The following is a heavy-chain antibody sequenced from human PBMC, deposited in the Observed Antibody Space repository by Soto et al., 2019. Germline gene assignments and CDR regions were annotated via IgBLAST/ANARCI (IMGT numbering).Heavy chain of an antibody. V-gene: IGHV1-18*01. CDR3: ARVLDSSGYYPMEFDC. D-gene: IGHD3-22*01. Sequence: ASVKVSCKASGYTFTSYGISWVRQAPGQGLEWMGWISAYNGNTNYAQKLQGRVTMTTDTSTSTAYMELRSLRSDDTAVYYCARVLDSSGYYPMEFDCWGEGSLVPVAS. CDR1: GYTFTSYG. CDR2: ISAYNGNT. J-gene: IGHJ4*02.